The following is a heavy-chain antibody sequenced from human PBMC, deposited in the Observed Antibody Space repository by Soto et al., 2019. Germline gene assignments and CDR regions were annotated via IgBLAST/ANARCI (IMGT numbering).Heavy chain of an antibody. J-gene: IGHJ5*02. CDR2: IGSRSNTI. CDR1: GFTFSSYS. Sequence: PGGSLRLSCVASGFTFSSYSMNWVRQAPGKGLEWISYIGSRSNTIHYADSVKGRFIVSRDNVKNSLFLQMNSLRAEDTAIYYCASRLGDFWSGYYYPLDPWGQGTLVTVSS. D-gene: IGHD3-3*01. CDR3: ASRLGDFWSGYYYPLDP. V-gene: IGHV3-48*01.